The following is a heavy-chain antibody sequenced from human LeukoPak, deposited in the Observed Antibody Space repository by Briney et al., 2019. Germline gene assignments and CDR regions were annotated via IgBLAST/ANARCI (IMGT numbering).Heavy chain of an antibody. V-gene: IGHV4-59*01. CDR2: IYYSGNT. Sequence: KPSETLSLTCTVSGGSISSYYWSWIRQPPGKGLEWMGYIYYSGNTNYNPSLKSRVTISVDTSKNQFSLKLSSVTAADTAVYYCARVRGGWYDYWGQGTLVTVSS. CDR1: GGSISSYY. D-gene: IGHD6-19*01. J-gene: IGHJ4*02. CDR3: ARVRGGWYDY.